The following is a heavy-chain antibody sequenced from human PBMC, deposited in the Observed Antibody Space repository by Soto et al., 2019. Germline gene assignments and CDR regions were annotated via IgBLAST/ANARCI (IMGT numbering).Heavy chain of an antibody. CDR1: GFTFSSYG. D-gene: IGHD3-9*01. J-gene: IGHJ6*02. V-gene: IGHV3-30*18. CDR2: ISYDGSNK. Sequence: HPGGSLRLSCAASGFTFSSYGMHWVRQAPGKGLEWVAVISYDGSNKYYADSVKGRFTISRDNSKNTLYLQMNSLRAEDTAVYYCAKDLDFDGSPYYYYGMDVWGQGTTVTVSS. CDR3: AKDLDFDGSPYYYYGMDV.